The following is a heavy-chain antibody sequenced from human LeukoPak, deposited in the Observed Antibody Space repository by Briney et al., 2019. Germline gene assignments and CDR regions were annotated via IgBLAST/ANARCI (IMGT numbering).Heavy chain of an antibody. J-gene: IGHJ3*02. Sequence: PGRSLRLSCAASGFSFKTYSMHWVRQAPGKGLDWVAFLSYEGTEKYNVDSVKGRFTISRDNSRNSLYLQMNSLTAEDTAVYYCARSSGWPISDAFDIWGQGTVVTVSS. CDR1: GFSFKTYS. D-gene: IGHD6-19*01. V-gene: IGHV3-30*04. CDR2: LSYEGTEK. CDR3: ARSSGWPISDAFDI.